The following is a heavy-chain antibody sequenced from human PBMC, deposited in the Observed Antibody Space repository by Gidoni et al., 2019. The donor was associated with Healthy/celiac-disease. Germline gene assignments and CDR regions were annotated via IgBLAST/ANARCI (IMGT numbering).Heavy chain of an antibody. J-gene: IGHJ4*02. Sequence: QVQLVESGGGVVQPGGSLRLSCAASGVTFSSYGMHWIRQAPGKWLEWVAFRRYDGSNKYYADSVKGRFTISRDNSKNTLYLQMNSLRAEDTAVYYCAKDMVQGYFDYWGQGTLVTVSS. CDR1: GVTFSSYG. CDR3: AKDMVQGYFDY. V-gene: IGHV3-30*02. D-gene: IGHD3-10*01. CDR2: RRYDGSNK.